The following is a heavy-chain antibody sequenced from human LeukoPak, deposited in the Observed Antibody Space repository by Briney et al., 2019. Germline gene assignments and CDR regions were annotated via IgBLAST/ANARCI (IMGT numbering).Heavy chain of an antibody. CDR1: GGSISSHY. D-gene: IGHD3-3*01. CDR2: IYYSGST. Sequence: SETPSLTCTVSGGSISSHYRSWIRQPPGKGLEWIGYIYYSGSTNYNPSLKSRVTISVDTSKNQFSLKLSSVTAADTAVYYCAISGYYDFWSGYSIDYWGQGTLVTVSS. J-gene: IGHJ4*02. V-gene: IGHV4-59*11. CDR3: AISGYYDFWSGYSIDY.